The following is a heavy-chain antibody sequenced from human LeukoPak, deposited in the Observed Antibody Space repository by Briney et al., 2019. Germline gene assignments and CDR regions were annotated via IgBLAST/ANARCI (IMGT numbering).Heavy chain of an antibody. CDR3: TTDTAALVDY. V-gene: IGHV3-15*01. J-gene: IGHJ4*02. Sequence: GGSLRLSGAASGLTFSNAWMSWVRQAPGEGLEWVGRIKSKTDGGTTDYAAPVKGRFTISRDDSKNTLYLQMNSLKTEDTAVYYCTTDTAALVDYWGQGTLVTVSS. D-gene: IGHD6-13*01. CDR1: GLTFSNAW. CDR2: IKSKTDGGTT.